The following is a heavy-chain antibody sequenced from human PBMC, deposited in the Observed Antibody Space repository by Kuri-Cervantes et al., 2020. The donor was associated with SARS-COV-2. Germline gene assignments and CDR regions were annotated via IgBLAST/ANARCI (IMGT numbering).Heavy chain of an antibody. CDR2: IQPNGTT. Sequence: SQTLSPTCAVYGGSFSAYYWTWIRQPPGKGLEWIGEIQPNGTTNYNPSLKSRVTISMDTSKNQFSLNLNTVTAADTAVYYCARTITGIEHIVVLIATYYYYSYMDVWGKGTTVTVSS. CDR1: GGSFSAYY. D-gene: IGHD2-21*01. CDR3: ARTITGIEHIVVLIATYYYYSYMDV. J-gene: IGHJ6*03. V-gene: IGHV4-34*01.